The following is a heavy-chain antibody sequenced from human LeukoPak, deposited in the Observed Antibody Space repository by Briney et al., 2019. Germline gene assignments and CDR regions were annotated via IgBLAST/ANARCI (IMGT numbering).Heavy chain of an antibody. J-gene: IGHJ3*02. CDR2: IRYDGSNK. D-gene: IGHD3-10*01. CDR3: AKSPESAPTLLWFGELSPSRMNDI. Sequence: PGGSLRLSCAASGFTFSDYYMSWIRQAPGKGLEWVAFIRYDGSNKYYADSVKGRFTISRDNSKNTLYLQMNSLRAEDTAVYYCAKSPESAPTLLWFGELSPSRMNDIWGQGTMVTVSS. V-gene: IGHV3-30*02. CDR1: GFTFSDYY.